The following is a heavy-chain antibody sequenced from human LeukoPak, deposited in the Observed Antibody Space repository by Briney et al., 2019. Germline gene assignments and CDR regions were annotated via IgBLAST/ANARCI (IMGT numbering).Heavy chain of an antibody. CDR1: GFTFSSYG. CDR2: ISYDGSNK. Sequence: PGGSLRLSCAASGFTFSSYGMHWVREAPGKGREWVADISYDGSNKYYADSVKGRFNISRENSKNTLYLQMNSLRAEDTAVYYCDPGGDYTFFDYWGQGTLVTVSS. CDR3: DPGGDYTFFDY. V-gene: IGHV3-30*03. D-gene: IGHD4-17*01. J-gene: IGHJ4*02.